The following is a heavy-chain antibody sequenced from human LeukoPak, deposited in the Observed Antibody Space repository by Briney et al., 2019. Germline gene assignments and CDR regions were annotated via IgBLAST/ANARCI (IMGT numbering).Heavy chain of an antibody. CDR3: ARSDYHNSGSHTVFDAFDI. CDR2: IDDSGNT. V-gene: IGHV4-59*01. J-gene: IGHJ3*02. Sequence: SETLSLTCTVSGGSISRYYWSWIRRPPGKGLEWIGYIDDSGNTNCNPSLKSQVTISVDKSKNQFSLKLSFVTAADTAMYYCARSDYHNSGSHTVFDAFDIWGQGTRVTVSS. CDR1: GGSISRYY. D-gene: IGHD3-10*01.